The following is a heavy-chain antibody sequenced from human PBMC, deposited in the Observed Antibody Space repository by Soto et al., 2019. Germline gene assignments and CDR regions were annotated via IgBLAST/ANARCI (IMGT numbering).Heavy chain of an antibody. Sequence: EVQLVESGGGLVQPGGSLRLSCAASGFTFSSYWMHWVRQAPGKGLVWVSRITSDGSRTSYEDSVKGRFTISRDNAKNTLYLQMNSLRAEDTAVYYCVRTSLVVADANREDDWGQGTLVTVSS. CDR3: VRTSLVVADANREDD. CDR1: GFTFSSYW. V-gene: IGHV3-74*01. J-gene: IGHJ4*02. CDR2: ITSDGSRT. D-gene: IGHD2-15*01.